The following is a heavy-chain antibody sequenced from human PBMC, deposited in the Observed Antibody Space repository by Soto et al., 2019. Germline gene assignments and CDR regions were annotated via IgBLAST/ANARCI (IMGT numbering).Heavy chain of an antibody. CDR2: INPNSGGT. Sequence: ASVKVSCKASGYTFTGYYMHWVRQAPGQGLEWMGWINPNSGGTNYAQKFQGWVTMTRDTSISTAYMELSRLRSDDTAVYYCARESVPAATFDYYYYGMDVWGQGTTVTVSS. V-gene: IGHV1-2*04. CDR3: ARESVPAATFDYYYYGMDV. D-gene: IGHD2-2*01. CDR1: GYTFTGYY. J-gene: IGHJ6*02.